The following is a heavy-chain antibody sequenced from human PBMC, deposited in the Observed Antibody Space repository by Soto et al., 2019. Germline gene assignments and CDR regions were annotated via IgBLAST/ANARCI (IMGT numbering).Heavy chain of an antibody. J-gene: IGHJ4*02. CDR3: ARVRHYYDSSGFDY. CDR2: ISGGGGSTI. V-gene: IGHV3-11*01. Sequence: GGSLRLSCEASEFTFSDYYMSWVRQAPGKGLEWVSYISGGGGSTIQYAASVKGRFTISRDNAKNSLSLQMNSLRADDTAIYYCARVRHYYDSSGFDYWGQGTLVTVSS. CDR1: EFTFSDYY. D-gene: IGHD3-22*01.